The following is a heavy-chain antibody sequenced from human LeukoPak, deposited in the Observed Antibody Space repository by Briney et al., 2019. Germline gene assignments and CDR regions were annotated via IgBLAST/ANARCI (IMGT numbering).Heavy chain of an antibody. V-gene: IGHV1-2*02. CDR2: INPNSGGT. Sequence: ASVTVSFKASGYTFTVYYMHWVRQAPGQGREGMGWINPNSGGTNYAQKFQGRVTMTRDTSISTAYMELSRLRSDDTAVYYCARGRYGYSSSWYGWFDPWGQGTLVTVSS. D-gene: IGHD6-13*01. CDR3: ARGRYGYSSSWYGWFDP. J-gene: IGHJ5*02. CDR1: GYTFTVYY.